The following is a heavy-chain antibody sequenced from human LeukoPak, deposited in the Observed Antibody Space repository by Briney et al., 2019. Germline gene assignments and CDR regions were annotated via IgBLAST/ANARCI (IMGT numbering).Heavy chain of an antibody. J-gene: IGHJ4*02. Sequence: GGSLRLSCAASGFTFSSYAMSWVRQAPGRGLEWVSAISGSGGSTYYADSVKGRFTISRDNSKNTLYLQMNSLRAEDTAVYYCAKGGGWYVDYFDYWGQGTLVTVSS. V-gene: IGHV3-23*01. CDR2: ISGSGGST. D-gene: IGHD6-19*01. CDR1: GFTFSSYA. CDR3: AKGGGWYVDYFDY.